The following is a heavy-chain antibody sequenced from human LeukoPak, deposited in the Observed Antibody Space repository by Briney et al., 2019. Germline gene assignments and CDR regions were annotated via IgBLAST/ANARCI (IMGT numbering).Heavy chain of an antibody. CDR2: IYYSGST. D-gene: IGHD4-17*01. V-gene: IGHV4-39*01. CDR3: ARLDYGDYGWFDP. J-gene: IGHJ5*02. CDR1: GGSISSSSYY. Sequence: RASETLSLTCTVSGGSISSSSYYWGWIRQPPGKGLEWIGSIYYSGSTYYNPSLKSRVTISVDTSKNQFSLKLSSVTAADTAVYYCARLDYGDYGWFDPWGQGTLATVSS.